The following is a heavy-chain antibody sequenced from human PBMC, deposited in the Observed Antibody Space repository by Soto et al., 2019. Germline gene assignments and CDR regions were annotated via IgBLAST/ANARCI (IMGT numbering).Heavy chain of an antibody. CDR1: GYTFTSYA. CDR3: ARISMTYCSGGSCYSGGMDV. V-gene: IGHV1-3*01. Sequence: ASVKVSCKASGYTFTSYAMHWVRQAPGQRLEWMGWINAGNGNTKYSQKFQGRVTITRDTSASTAYMELSSLRSEDTAVYYCARISMTYCSGGSCYSGGMDVWGQGTTVTVSS. J-gene: IGHJ6*02. CDR2: INAGNGNT. D-gene: IGHD2-15*01.